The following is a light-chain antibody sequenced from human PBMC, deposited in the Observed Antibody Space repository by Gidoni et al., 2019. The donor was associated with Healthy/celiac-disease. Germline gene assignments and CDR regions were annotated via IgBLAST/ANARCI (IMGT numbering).Light chain of an antibody. J-gene: IGKJ4*01. CDR1: QSVSSSY. CDR3: QQYGSAPH. CDR2: GAS. Sequence: EIVLTQAPGTLSLSPGERATLSCRASQSVSSSYLAWYQHKPGQAPRLLIYGASSRATGIPDRFSGSGSGTDFTLTIRRLESADFAVYYCQQYGSAPHFGGGTKVEIK. V-gene: IGKV3-20*01.